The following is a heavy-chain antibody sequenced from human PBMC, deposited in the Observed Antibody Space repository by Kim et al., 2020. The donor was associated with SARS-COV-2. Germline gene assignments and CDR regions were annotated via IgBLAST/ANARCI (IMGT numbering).Heavy chain of an antibody. CDR3: TTVSI. CDR1: GFDFSNAW. J-gene: IGHJ3*02. CDR2: IRSRPDGGII. Sequence: GGSLRLSCEATGFDFSNAWMSWVRQAPGKGLEWVCRIRSRPDGGIIEYAAPVKGRFTISRDDSKHTVYLQMNSLKIEDTATYYCTTVSIWGLGTMVTVSS. V-gene: IGHV3-15*01.